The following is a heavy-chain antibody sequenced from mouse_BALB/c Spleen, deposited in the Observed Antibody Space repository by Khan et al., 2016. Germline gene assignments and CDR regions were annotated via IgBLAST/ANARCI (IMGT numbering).Heavy chain of an antibody. CDR2: IYPYNGGT. CDR1: GYTFTDYN. V-gene: IGHV1S29*02. D-gene: IGHD1-1*01. Sequence: VQLQQPGPELVKPGASVKISCKASGYTFTDYNMHWVKQSHGKSLEWIGYIYPYNGGTGYNQKFKSKATLTVDNSSSTAYMELRSLTPEDSAVYYCARVGLLLYAMDYWGQGTSVTVSS. CDR3: ARVGLLLYAMDY. J-gene: IGHJ4*01.